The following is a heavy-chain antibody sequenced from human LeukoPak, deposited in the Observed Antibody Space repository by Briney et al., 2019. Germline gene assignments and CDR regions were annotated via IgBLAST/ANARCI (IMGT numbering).Heavy chain of an antibody. CDR1: GFTFSSDA. V-gene: IGHV3-49*04. D-gene: IGHD5-12*01. Sequence: PGGSLRLSCAASGFTFSSDAMSWVRQAPGKGLEWVGFIRSKAYVGTTEYAASVKGRFTISRDDSKSIAYLQMDSLKTEDTAVYYCSRDPEPVIGYDYGYYFDLWGQGTLVTVSS. CDR3: SRDPEPVIGYDYGYYFDL. CDR2: IRSKAYVGTT. J-gene: IGHJ4*02.